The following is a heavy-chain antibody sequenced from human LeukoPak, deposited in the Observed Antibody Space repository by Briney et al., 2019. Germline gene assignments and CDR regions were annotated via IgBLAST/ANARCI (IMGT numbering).Heavy chain of an antibody. CDR2: IYYSGNT. CDR3: ARAFFDSSGYYYYYGMDV. D-gene: IGHD3-22*01. V-gene: IGHV4-30-4*01. Sequence: SQTLSLTCTVSGGSISSSDYYWGRIRQPPGKGLEWIGYIYYSGNTYYNPSLKSRVTISIDTSKKQFSLKLSSVTAADTAVYYCARAFFDSSGYYYYYGMDVWGQGTTVTVSS. J-gene: IGHJ6*02. CDR1: GGSISSSDYY.